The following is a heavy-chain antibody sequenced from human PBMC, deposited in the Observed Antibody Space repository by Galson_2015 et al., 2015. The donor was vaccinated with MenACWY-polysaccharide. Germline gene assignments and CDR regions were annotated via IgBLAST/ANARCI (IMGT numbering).Heavy chain of an antibody. J-gene: IGHJ6*02. V-gene: IGHV3-7*03. Sequence: SLRLSCAASGFTFSSYWMSWVRQAPGKGLEWVAHIKRDESEKCYVDSVKGRFAISRDNSKNSLYLQMNSLRAEDTAVYSCASGHYGLDVWGQGTTVIVSS. CDR2: IKRDESEK. CDR1: GFTFSSYW. CDR3: ASGHYGLDV.